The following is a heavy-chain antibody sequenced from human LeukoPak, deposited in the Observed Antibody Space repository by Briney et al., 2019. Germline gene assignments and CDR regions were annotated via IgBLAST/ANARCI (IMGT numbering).Heavy chain of an antibody. CDR3: ASASLASSQRAGIDY. CDR2: IYYRGGT. Sequence: SETLSLTFTGSGCSIRSGGYYWSWIRQHPGKGLEWIGYIYYRGGTYYNPSLKSRVTISVAPPKNQFSLTLSSVTVADTAVYYCASASLASSQRAGIDYWGQGTLVPVSS. V-gene: IGHV4-31*03. J-gene: IGHJ4*02. D-gene: IGHD2-15*01. CDR1: GCSIRSGGYY.